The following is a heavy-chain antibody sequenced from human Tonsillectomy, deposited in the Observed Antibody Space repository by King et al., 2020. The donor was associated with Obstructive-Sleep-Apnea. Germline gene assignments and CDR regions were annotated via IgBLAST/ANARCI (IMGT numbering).Heavy chain of an antibody. J-gene: IGHJ4*02. D-gene: IGHD2-2*01. CDR2: IHYSGST. CDR1: GGSISSYY. CDR3: ATSVNNAFDY. V-gene: IGHV4-59*01. Sequence: QLQESGPGLVKPSETLSLTCTVSGGSISSYYWSWIRQPPGKGLEWIGYIHYSGSTIYNPSLKSRVTISVDTSKNQFSLKLNSVTAADTAVYYCATSVNNAFDYWGQGTLVTVSS.